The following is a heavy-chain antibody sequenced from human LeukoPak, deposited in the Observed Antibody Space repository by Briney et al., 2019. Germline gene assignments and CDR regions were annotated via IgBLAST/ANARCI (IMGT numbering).Heavy chain of an antibody. Sequence: PGGSLRLSCAASGFTSSNYAMSWVRQAPGKGLEWVSAVIDSGDSTSYADSVKGRFTISRDNSNNTLYLQMNSLRAEDTAVYYCVKDHTELRGLFDYWGQGTLVTVSS. V-gene: IGHV3-23*01. CDR3: VKDHTELRGLFDY. J-gene: IGHJ4*02. CDR2: VIDSGDST. CDR1: GFTSSNYA. D-gene: IGHD1-14*01.